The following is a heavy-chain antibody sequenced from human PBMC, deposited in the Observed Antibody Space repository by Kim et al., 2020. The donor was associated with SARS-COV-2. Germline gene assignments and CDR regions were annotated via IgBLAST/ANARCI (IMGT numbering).Heavy chain of an antibody. D-gene: IGHD3-16*02. J-gene: IGHJ4*02. V-gene: IGHV3-49*04. CDR3: TRENRLYYFDL. CDR1: GFTFGDYA. CDR2: IRRKVHGETT. Sequence: GGSLRLSCSGSGFTFGDYAMDWVRQAPGKGLEWVGFIRRKVHGETTEYAASVKGRFTISRDDSTNIVYLQMSSPASEDTAVYYCTRENRLYYFDLWGQGTLVTVSS.